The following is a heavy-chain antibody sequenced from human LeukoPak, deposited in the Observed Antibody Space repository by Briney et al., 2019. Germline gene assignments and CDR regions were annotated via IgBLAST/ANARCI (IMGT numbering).Heavy chain of an antibody. V-gene: IGHV1-2*06. CDR3: ARDIEYSSSFDY. CDR1: GYTFTGYY. D-gene: IGHD6-6*01. Sequence: GASVKVSCKASGYTFTGYYMHWVRQAPGQGLEWMGRINPNSGGTNYAQKFQGRVTMTRDTSISTAYMELSRLRSDDTAVYYCARDIEYSSSFDYWGQGNLVTVSS. CDR2: INPNSGGT. J-gene: IGHJ4*02.